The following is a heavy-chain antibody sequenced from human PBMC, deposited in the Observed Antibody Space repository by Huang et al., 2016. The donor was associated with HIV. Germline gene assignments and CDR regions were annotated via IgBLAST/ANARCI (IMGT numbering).Heavy chain of an antibody. Sequence: VESGGRSVQPGGSIRLSCVGSTFTFGADWMSWVRQPPGKGMEWVANIKKDETEKYYVDSVKGRFNISRDNAKKVLFLEMDALRVEDTAIYFCATKTAGMDIWGQGTTVIVSS. CDR2: IKKDETEK. V-gene: IGHV3-7*01. CDR3: ATKTAGMDI. J-gene: IGHJ6*02. CDR1: TFTFGADW.